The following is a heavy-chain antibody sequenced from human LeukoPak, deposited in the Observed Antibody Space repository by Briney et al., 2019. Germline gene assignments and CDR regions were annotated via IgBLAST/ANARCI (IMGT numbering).Heavy chain of an antibody. CDR1: GYTFTSYG. CDR2: IGAYNGNT. CDR3: ARDSVGYDSWVDY. D-gene: IGHD5-12*01. J-gene: IGHJ4*02. Sequence: APLKVSCEASGYTFTSYGISCGRQAPGQRLEWMGWIGAYNGNTNYAQKLQGRVTMTTDTSTSTVYMELRSLRSDDTAVYYCARDSVGYDSWVDYWGQGTLVTVSS. V-gene: IGHV1-18*01.